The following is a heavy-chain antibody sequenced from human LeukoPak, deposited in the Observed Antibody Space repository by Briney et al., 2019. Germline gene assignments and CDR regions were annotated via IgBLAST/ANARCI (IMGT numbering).Heavy chain of an antibody. V-gene: IGHV4-59*12. CDR2: IYYSGST. D-gene: IGHD3-3*01. J-gene: IGHJ5*02. Sequence: SETLSLTCTVSGGSISSYYWSWIRQPPGKGLEWIGYIYYSGSTNYNPSLKSRVTISVDTSKNQFSLKLSSVTAADTAVYYCARGSDLETGGFDPWGQGTLVTVSS. CDR1: GGSISSYY. CDR3: ARGSDLETGGFDP.